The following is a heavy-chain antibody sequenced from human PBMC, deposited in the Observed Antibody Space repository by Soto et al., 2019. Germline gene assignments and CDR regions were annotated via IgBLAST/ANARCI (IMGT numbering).Heavy chain of an antibody. V-gene: IGHV1-18*01. J-gene: IGHJ4*02. D-gene: IGHD4-17*01. Sequence: QVQLVQSGAEVKKPGASVKVSCKASGYTFTSYGISWVRQAPGQGVEWMGWISAYNGNTNYAHKIQGRVTMTTDTSTSTAYLELSSLRSDETAVYYCAGDHPGDYSADYWGQGTLVTVSS. CDR1: GYTFTSYG. CDR2: ISAYNGNT. CDR3: AGDHPGDYSADY.